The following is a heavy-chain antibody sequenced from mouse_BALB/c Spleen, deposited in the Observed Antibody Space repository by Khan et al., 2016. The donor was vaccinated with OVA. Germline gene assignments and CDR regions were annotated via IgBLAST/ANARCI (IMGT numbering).Heavy chain of an antibody. CDR2: IWAGGST. CDR3: ARPYYGSAWFAY. CDR1: GFSLTNYG. V-gene: IGHV2-9*02. J-gene: IGHJ3*01. Sequence: VQLLESGPGLVAPSQSLSITCTVSGFSLTNYGVHWVRQPPREGLEWLGVIWAGGSTNYNSALMSRLSISKDNSKSQVFLKMNSLQTNDTAMDYFARPYYGSAWFAYWGQGTLVTVSA. D-gene: IGHD1-1*01.